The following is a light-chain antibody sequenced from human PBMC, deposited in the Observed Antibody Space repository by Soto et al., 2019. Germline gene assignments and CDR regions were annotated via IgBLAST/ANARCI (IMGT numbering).Light chain of an antibody. Sequence: IQLTQSASTLSASVGDRVTITCRASQSISSWLAWYQQKPGTAPKLLIYKASTLESGVPSRFSGIRSGTEFTLTVSSLQPDDFATYYCQQYNDSFPYTVGQGTKVDIK. J-gene: IGKJ2*01. CDR1: QSISSW. CDR3: QQYNDSFPYT. CDR2: KAS. V-gene: IGKV1-5*03.